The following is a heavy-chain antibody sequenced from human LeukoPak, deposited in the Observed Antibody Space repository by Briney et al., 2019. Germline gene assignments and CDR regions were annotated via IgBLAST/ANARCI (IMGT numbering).Heavy chain of an antibody. CDR3: TRDKGSSSWQKYYFDY. CDR1: GFTFGDYA. Sequence: GGSLRLSCTASGFTFGDYAMSWFRQAPGKGLEWVGFIRSKAYGGTTEYAASVKGRFTISRDDSKSIAYLQMNSLKTEDTAVYYCTRDKGSSSWQKYYFDYWGQGTLVTVSS. J-gene: IGHJ4*02. V-gene: IGHV3-49*03. D-gene: IGHD6-13*01. CDR2: IRSKAYGGTT.